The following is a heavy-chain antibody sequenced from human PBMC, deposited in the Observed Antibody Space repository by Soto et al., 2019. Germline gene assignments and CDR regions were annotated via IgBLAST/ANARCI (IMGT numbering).Heavy chain of an antibody. J-gene: IGHJ6*02. CDR2: IIPIFGTA. V-gene: IGHV1-69*13. CDR1: GGTFSTYA. Sequence: GASVKVSCKASGGTFSTYAISWVRQAPGQGLEWMGGIIPIFGTANYAQKFQGRVTITADESTSTAYMELSSLRSEDTAVYYCARDNGTFYGSGSYYVYYYYGMDVWGQGTTVTVSS. CDR3: ARDNGTFYGSGSYYVYYYYGMDV. D-gene: IGHD3-10*01.